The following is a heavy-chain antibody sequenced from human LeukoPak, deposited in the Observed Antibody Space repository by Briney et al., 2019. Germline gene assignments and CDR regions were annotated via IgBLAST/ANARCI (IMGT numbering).Heavy chain of an antibody. CDR2: ISTSSSYI. Sequence: EPGGSLRLSCAASGFTFSSYEMNWVRQAPGKGLEWVSSISTSSSYIYYTDSLKGRFTISRDNAKNSLYLQMNNLRLEDTAVYYCARGGGGVSGNYEGYFDYWGQGTLVTVSS. CDR3: ARGGGGVSGNYEGYFDY. J-gene: IGHJ4*02. V-gene: IGHV3-21*01. CDR1: GFTFSSYE. D-gene: IGHD1-26*01.